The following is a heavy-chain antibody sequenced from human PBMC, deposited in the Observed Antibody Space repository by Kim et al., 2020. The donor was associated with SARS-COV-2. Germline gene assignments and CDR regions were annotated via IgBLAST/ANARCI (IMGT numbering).Heavy chain of an antibody. Sequence: GGSLRLSCAASGFTVSSNYMSWVRQAPGKGLEWVSVIYSGGSTYYADSVKGRFTISRDNSKNTLYLQMNSLRAEDTAVYYCANSGSYLRGDRGDYYFDYWGQGTLVTVSS. CDR2: IYSGGST. V-gene: IGHV3-53*01. CDR3: ANSGSYLRGDRGDYYFDY. J-gene: IGHJ4*02. CDR1: GFTVSSNY. D-gene: IGHD1-26*01.